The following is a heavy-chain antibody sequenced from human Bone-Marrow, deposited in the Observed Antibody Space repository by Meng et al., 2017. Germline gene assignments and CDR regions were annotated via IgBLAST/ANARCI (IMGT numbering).Heavy chain of an antibody. CDR3: TRDSAPHTAIQFDY. D-gene: IGHD5-18*01. V-gene: IGHV1-2*02. CDR1: GYTFTGNY. Sequence: ASVKVSCKASGYTFTGNYMHWVRQAPGQGFEWMGWINPNSGGTTYAQKFQDRVTLTRDTSISTAYMELSRLRSDDTAVYYCTRDSAPHTAIQFDYWGQGTLVTVSS. CDR2: INPNSGGT. J-gene: IGHJ4*02.